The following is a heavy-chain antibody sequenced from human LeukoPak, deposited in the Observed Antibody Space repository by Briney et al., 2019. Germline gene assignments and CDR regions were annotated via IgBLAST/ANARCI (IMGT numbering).Heavy chain of an antibody. CDR1: GGSISSGGYS. V-gene: IGHV4-30-2*01. J-gene: IGHJ3*02. Sequence: SETLSLTCAVSGGSISSGGYSWSWIRQPPGKGLEWIGYIYHSGSTYYNPSLKSRVTISVDRSKNQFSLKMSSVTAADTAVYYCARQKYSSPLDFFDIGAQGTMVPVS. CDR3: ARQKYSSPLDFFDI. CDR2: IYHSGST. D-gene: IGHD5-18*01.